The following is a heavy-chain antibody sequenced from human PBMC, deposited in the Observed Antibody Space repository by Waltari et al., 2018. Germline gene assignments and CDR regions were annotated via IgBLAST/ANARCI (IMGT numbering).Heavy chain of an antibody. V-gene: IGHV4-59*11. CDR1: GGSISSPY. CDR2: IYYSGST. Sequence: QVQLQESGPGLVKPSETLSLTCTVSGGSISSPYWSWIRQPPGKGLEWIGYIYYSGSTNYNPSPKSRVTISVDTSKNQFSLKLSSVTAADTAVYYCARDVYDYVWGSYRFSAFDIWGQGTMVTVSS. D-gene: IGHD3-16*02. J-gene: IGHJ3*02. CDR3: ARDVYDYVWGSYRFSAFDI.